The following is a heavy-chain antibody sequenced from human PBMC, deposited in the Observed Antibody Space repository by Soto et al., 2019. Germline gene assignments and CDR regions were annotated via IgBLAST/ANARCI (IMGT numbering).Heavy chain of an antibody. J-gene: IGHJ4*02. CDR3: XRGMTPPGAPAWYYXDS. Sequence: QVQLQESGPGLMKPSETLSLTCTVSGASITSSSYWSWIRQPAGKGLEWIGRFSLSGTTNYNPSLRSRVTMSADVSKNQFSLRLTSVTAADTALYXXXRGMTPPGAPAWYYXDSWGQGTLVXVSX. CDR1: GASITSSSY. CDR2: FSLSGTT. V-gene: IGHV4-4*07. D-gene: IGHD2-8*02.